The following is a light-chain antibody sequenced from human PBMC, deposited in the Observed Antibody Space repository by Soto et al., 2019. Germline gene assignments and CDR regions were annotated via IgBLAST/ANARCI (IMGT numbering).Light chain of an antibody. CDR2: GAS. CDR1: QSLSRSS. CDR3: QQYGSSPRT. V-gene: IGKV3-20*01. J-gene: IGKJ1*01. Sequence: EIVLTQSPGTLSLSPGDRATLSCRASQSLSRSSLAWYQQKPGRAPRLPIYGASSRATGIPDRFSGSGSGTDFTLTISRLEPEDFAVYYCQQYGSSPRTFGQGTKVEIK.